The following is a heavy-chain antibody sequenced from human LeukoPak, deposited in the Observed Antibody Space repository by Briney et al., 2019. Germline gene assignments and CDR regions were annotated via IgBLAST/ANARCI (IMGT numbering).Heavy chain of an antibody. V-gene: IGHV1-46*01. CDR1: GYTFTSYY. D-gene: IGHD3-22*01. CDR2: INPSGGST. CDR3: ARGVYDSSGYYRVPFDY. Sequence: ASVKVSCKASGYTFTSYYMHWVRQAPGQGLEWMGIINPSGGSTSYAQKFQGRVTMTTDTSTSTAYMELRSLRSDDTAVYYCARGVYDSSGYYRVPFDYWGQGTLVTVSS. J-gene: IGHJ4*02.